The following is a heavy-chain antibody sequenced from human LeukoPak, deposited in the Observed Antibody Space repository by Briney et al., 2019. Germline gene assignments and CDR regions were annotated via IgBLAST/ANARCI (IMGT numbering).Heavy chain of an antibody. D-gene: IGHD3-3*01. CDR2: IWYDGSNK. CDR1: GFTFSSYV. CDR3: AKDRFGSFYYFDY. J-gene: IGHJ4*02. V-gene: IGHV3-30*02. Sequence: GGSLRLPCAASGFTFSSYVMHWVRQAPGKGLEWVAFIWYDGSNKYYADSVKGRFTISRDNSKNTLYLQMNSLRAEDTAVYYCAKDRFGSFYYFDYWGQGNLVTVSS.